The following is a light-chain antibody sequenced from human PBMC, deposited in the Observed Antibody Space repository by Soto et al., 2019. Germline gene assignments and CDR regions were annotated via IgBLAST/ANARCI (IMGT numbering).Light chain of an antibody. CDR3: HQHDNSPYT. V-gene: IGKV3-20*01. Sequence: EIVLTQSPGTLSLSPGDRATLSCRASQSVSSRYLAWYQQKPGQGPRVLIYGASSRATGIPDMFSGSGSGTDFTLTIIRLEPEDCAVYYCHQHDNSPYTFGQGTTLEIK. J-gene: IGKJ2*01. CDR2: GAS. CDR1: QSVSSRY.